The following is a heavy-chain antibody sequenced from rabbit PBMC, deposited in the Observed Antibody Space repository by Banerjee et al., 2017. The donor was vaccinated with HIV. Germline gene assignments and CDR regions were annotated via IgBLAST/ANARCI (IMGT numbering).Heavy chain of an antibody. CDR1: GFSFSSSYW. D-gene: IGHD6-1*01. CDR3: AREEYVGYGYTCDL. CDR2: IDAGSNGNT. Sequence: QEQLEESGGGLVKPEGSLTLTCKASGFSFSSSYWICWIRQAPGKGLEWIACIDAGSNGNTYYASWAKGRFTVSKTSSTTVTLQMTSLTAADTATYFCAREEYVGYGYTCDLWGPGTLVTFS. J-gene: IGHJ4*01. V-gene: IGHV1S45*01.